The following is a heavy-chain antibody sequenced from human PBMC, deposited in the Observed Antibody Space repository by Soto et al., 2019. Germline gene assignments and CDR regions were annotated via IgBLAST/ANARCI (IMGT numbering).Heavy chain of an antibody. Sequence: QVQLVQSGAVVTKPGASVKVSCKAFGYAFTSYYMHWVRQAPGQRLEYMGIINPNGGTTHYAQKFQGRVTMTRDTSTSTLYMELSSLRSEDTAIYYCAAYTSGWPTPCNWGQGTLVTVSS. D-gene: IGHD6-19*01. J-gene: IGHJ4*02. CDR2: INPNGGTT. CDR1: GYAFTSYY. V-gene: IGHV1-46*01. CDR3: AAYTSGWPTPCN.